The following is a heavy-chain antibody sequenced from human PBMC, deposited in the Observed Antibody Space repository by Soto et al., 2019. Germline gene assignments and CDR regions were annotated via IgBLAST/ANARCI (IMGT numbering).Heavy chain of an antibody. CDR1: GGSISSSSYY. J-gene: IGHJ3*02. CDR2: IYYSGST. Sequence: QLQLQESGPGLVKPSETLSLTCTVSGGSISSSSYYWGWIRQPPGKGLEWIGSIYYSGSTYYNPSLKSRVTISVDTSKNQFSLKLSSVTAADTAVYYCASLKGAYDYIWGSHRYTEMGDAFDIWGQGTMVTVSS. V-gene: IGHV4-39*01. CDR3: ASLKGAYDYIWGSHRYTEMGDAFDI. D-gene: IGHD3-16*02.